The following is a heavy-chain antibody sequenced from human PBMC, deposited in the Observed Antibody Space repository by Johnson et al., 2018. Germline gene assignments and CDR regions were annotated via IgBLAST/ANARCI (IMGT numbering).Heavy chain of an antibody. CDR1: GGTFSSYT. V-gene: IGHV1-69*09. CDR3: ARDRPHGDYECGFDP. J-gene: IGHJ5*02. CDR2: IIPILGIA. Sequence: VQLVESGAEVKKPGSSVKVSCKASGGTFSSYTISWVRQAPGQGLEWMGRIIPILGIANYAQKFQGRVTITADKSTSTAYMELSSLRSEDTAVYYCARDRPHGDYECGFDPWCQGTLVTVSS. D-gene: IGHD4-17*01.